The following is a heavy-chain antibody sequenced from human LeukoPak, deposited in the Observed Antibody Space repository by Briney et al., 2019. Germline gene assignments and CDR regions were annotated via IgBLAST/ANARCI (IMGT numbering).Heavy chain of an antibody. D-gene: IGHD4-23*01. J-gene: IGHJ3*02. CDR2: IYHTGRT. Sequence: SHTLSLIHAFCGGPNIVASDPCSWVRQPPGEGLEWFGYIYHTGRTYSNPSLKSRVTISVDRSKNQFSLNLSSVTAADTAVYYCARGYGDNSGAFDIWGQGTMVTVSS. V-gene: IGHV4-30-2*01. CDR3: ARGYGDNSGAFDI. CDR1: GGPNIVASDP.